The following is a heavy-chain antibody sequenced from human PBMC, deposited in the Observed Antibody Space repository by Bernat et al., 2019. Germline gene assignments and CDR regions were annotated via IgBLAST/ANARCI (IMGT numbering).Heavy chain of an antibody. Sequence: QVQLQQWGAGLLKPSETLSLTCAVYGGSFSGYYWSWIRQPPGKGLEWIGEINHSGSTNYNPSLKSRVTISVDTSKNQFSLKLSSVTAADTAVYYCASMVQGVIPFDYWGQGTLVTVSS. CDR2: INHSGST. V-gene: IGHV4-34*01. D-gene: IGHD3-10*01. CDR3: ASMVQGVIPFDY. J-gene: IGHJ4*02. CDR1: GGSFSGYY.